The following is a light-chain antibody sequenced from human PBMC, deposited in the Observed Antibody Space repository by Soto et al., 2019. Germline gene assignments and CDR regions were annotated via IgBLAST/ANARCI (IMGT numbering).Light chain of an antibody. CDR1: QSISTW. CDR3: QQYTTYWT. CDR2: KAS. V-gene: IGKV1-5*03. Sequence: DIQMTQSPSTLSASVGDRVTITCRASQSISTWLAWYQQKPGKAPKLLIYKASNLESGVPSRFSGSGSGTEFTLTIRSLQPDDFAAYYCQQYTTYWTFGQGTKVDIK. J-gene: IGKJ1*01.